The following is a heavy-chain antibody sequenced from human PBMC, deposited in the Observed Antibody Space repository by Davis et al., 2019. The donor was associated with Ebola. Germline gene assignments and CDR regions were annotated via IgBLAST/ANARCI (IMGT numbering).Heavy chain of an antibody. V-gene: IGHV4-39*07. J-gene: IGHJ6*02. Sequence: MPSETLSLTCTVSGGSISSSSYYWSWIRQPPGKGLEWIGEINHSGSTNYNPSLKSRVTISVDTSKNQFSLKLSSVTAADTAVYYCAGNYRYYYYGMDVWGQGTTVTVSS. CDR1: GGSISSSSYY. D-gene: IGHD1-7*01. CDR2: INHSGST. CDR3: AGNYRYYYYGMDV.